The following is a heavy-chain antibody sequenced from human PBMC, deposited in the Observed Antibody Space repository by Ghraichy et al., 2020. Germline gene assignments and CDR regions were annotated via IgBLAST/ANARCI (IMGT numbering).Heavy chain of an antibody. V-gene: IGHV3-48*02. D-gene: IGHD3-16*01. Sequence: GESLNISCAASGFTFSSYSMNWVRQAPGKGLEWVSYITSSSTTIFYADSVKGRFTISRDNAKSSLYLQMNSLRDEDTAVYYCARVGSPGYLYCTMDVWGQGTTVTVSS. CDR3: ARVGSPGYLYCTMDV. J-gene: IGHJ6*02. CDR1: GFTFSSYS. CDR2: ITSSSTTI.